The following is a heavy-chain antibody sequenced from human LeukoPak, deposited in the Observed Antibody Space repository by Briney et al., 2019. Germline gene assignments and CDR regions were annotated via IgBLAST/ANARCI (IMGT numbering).Heavy chain of an antibody. D-gene: IGHD1-1*01. CDR1: GFTFSSYG. CDR3: AKDTGNEGWFGL. V-gene: IGHV3-30*02. J-gene: IGHJ5*02. Sequence: PWGSLRLSCAASGFTFSSYGMHWVRQAPGKGLEWVAFIRYDGSNKYYADSVKGRFTISRDNSKNTLYLQMNSLRAEDTAVYYCAKDTGNEGWFGLWGQGTLVTVSS. CDR2: IRYDGSNK.